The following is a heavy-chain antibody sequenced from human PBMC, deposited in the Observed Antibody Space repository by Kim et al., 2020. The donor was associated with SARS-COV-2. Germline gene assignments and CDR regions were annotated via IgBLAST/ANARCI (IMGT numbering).Heavy chain of an antibody. Sequence: GGSLRLSCAASGFTFSSYGMHWVRQAPGKGLEWVAVIWYDGSNKYYADSVKGRFTISRDNSKNTLYLQMNSLRAEDTAVYYCAKDQTYYDSPWYYFDYWGQGTLVTVSS. V-gene: IGHV3-33*06. CDR3: AKDQTYYDSPWYYFDY. CDR1: GFTFSSYG. D-gene: IGHD3-22*01. J-gene: IGHJ4*02. CDR2: IWYDGSNK.